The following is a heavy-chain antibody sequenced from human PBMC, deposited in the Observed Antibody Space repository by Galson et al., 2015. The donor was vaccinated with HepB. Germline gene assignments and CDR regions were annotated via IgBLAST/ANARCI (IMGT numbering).Heavy chain of an antibody. Sequence: SVKVSCKASGYTFTSYGINWVRQATGQGLEWMGWMNPNSGNTGYAQKFQGRVTMTRNTSISTAYMELSSLRSEDTAVYYCARGGEKGTVTTLVLYYWGQGTLVTVSS. J-gene: IGHJ4*02. D-gene: IGHD4-17*01. CDR1: GYTFTSYG. CDR3: ARGGEKGTVTTLVLYY. V-gene: IGHV1-8*02. CDR2: MNPNSGNT.